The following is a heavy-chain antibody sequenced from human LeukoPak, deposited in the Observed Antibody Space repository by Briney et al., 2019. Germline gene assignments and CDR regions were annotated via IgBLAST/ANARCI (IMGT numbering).Heavy chain of an antibody. Sequence: SETLSLTCTVSGGSISSSSYYWGWIRQPPGKGLEWIGSIYYSGSTYYNPSLKSRVTISVDTSKNQFSLKLSSVTAADTAVYYCVVGQLWSGELTSSNWFDPWGQGTLVTVSS. V-gene: IGHV4-39*01. J-gene: IGHJ5*02. CDR1: GGSISSSSYY. CDR3: VVGQLWSGELTSSNWFDP. CDR2: IYYSGST. D-gene: IGHD3-10*01.